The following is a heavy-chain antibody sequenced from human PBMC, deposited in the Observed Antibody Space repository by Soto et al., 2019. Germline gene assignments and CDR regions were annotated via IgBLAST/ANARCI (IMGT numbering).Heavy chain of an antibody. V-gene: IGHV3-7*01. J-gene: IGHJ3*02. CDR2: IKQDGSEK. CDR3: ARDPPRYSGYDFAFDI. Sequence: GGSLRLSCAASGFTFSSYWMSWVRQAPGKGLEWVANIKQDGSEKYYVDSVKGRFTISRDNAKNSLYLQMNSLRAEDTAVYYCARDPPRYSGYDFAFDIWGQGTMVTVSS. D-gene: IGHD5-12*01. CDR1: GFTFSSYW.